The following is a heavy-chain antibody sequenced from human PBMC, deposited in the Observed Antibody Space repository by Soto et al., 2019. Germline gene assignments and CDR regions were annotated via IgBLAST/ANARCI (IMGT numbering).Heavy chain of an antibody. Sequence: ASVKVSCKASGYTFTSYGISWVRQAPGQGLEWMGWISAYNGNTNYAQKLQGRVTMTTDTSTSTAYMELRSLRSDDTAVYYCPRGPRYGGVIDYFDYWGQGTLVTVSS. CDR3: PRGPRYGGVIDYFDY. J-gene: IGHJ4*02. CDR2: ISAYNGNT. D-gene: IGHD2-21*01. V-gene: IGHV1-18*01. CDR1: GYTFTSYG.